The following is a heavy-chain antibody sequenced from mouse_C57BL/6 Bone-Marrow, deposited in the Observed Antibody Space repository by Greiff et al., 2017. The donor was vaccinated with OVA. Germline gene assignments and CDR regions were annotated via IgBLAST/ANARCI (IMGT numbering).Heavy chain of an antibody. V-gene: IGHV1-81*01. CDR2: IFPRSGNT. CDR3: ARGGTDYAMDY. D-gene: IGHD2-14*01. CDR1: GYTFTSYG. J-gene: IGHJ4*01. Sequence: VQLQESGAELARPGASVKLSCKASGYTFTSYGISWVKQRTGRGLGWIGEIFPRSGNTYYNEKFKGKATLTADKSSSTAYMELRSLTSEDSAVYFCARGGTDYAMDYWGQGTSVTVSS.